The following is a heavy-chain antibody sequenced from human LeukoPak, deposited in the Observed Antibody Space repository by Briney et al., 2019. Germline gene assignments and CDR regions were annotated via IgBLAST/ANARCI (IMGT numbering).Heavy chain of an antibody. J-gene: IGHJ4*02. CDR3: ARDSSSIPGNDMDY. CDR2: ISAYNGNT. V-gene: IGHV1-18*01. D-gene: IGHD6-6*01. CDR1: GYTFTSYG. Sequence: VASVKVSRKVSGYTFTSYGISWVRQAPGQGLEWMGWISAYNGNTNYAQKLQGRVTMTTDTSTSTAYMELRSLRSDDTAVYYCARDSSSIPGNDMDYWGQGTLVTVSS.